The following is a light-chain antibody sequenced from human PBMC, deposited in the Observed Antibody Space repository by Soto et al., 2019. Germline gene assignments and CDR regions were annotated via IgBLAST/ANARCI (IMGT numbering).Light chain of an antibody. Sequence: DIQMTQSPSTLSASVGDRVTITCRARQSISSWLAWYHQKPGKAPKLLIYKASSLESGVPSRFSGSGSGTEFTLTISSLQPDDFATYYCQQYHSYPYTFGQGTKLEIE. J-gene: IGKJ2*01. CDR2: KAS. CDR3: QQYHSYPYT. CDR1: QSISSW. V-gene: IGKV1-5*03.